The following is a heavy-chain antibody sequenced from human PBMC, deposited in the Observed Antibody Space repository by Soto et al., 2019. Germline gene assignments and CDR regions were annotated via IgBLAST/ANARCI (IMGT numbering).Heavy chain of an antibody. CDR1: GFIFSSFG. CDR2: IWYDGSNT. CDR3: VRDLLGSGGHFDY. V-gene: IGHV3-33*01. D-gene: IGHD7-27*01. Sequence: GGSLRLSCAASGFIFSSFGMHWVRQAPGKGLEWVAHIWYDGSNTYYADSVKGRFTISRDNSRNTLYLQMNSLGAEDTAVYHCVRDLLGSGGHFDYWGQGTPVTVSS. J-gene: IGHJ4*02.